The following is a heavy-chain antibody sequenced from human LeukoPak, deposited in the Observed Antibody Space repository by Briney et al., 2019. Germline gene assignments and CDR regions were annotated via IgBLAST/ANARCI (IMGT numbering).Heavy chain of an antibody. D-gene: IGHD1/OR15-1a*01. CDR3: AGSWNIHFDY. CDR2: IRYDGSDI. V-gene: IGHV3-30*02. Sequence: GGFLRLSCAASGFMFNVYGMHWVRQAPGKGLEWVAVIRYDGSDINYADSVKGRFTISRDNSKNTLYLEMNSLRVEDTAVYFCAGSWNIHFDYWGQGTLVTVSS. J-gene: IGHJ4*02. CDR1: GFMFNVYG.